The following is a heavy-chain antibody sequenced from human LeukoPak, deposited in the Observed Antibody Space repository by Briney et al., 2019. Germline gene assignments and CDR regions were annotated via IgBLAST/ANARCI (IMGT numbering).Heavy chain of an antibody. D-gene: IGHD3-22*01. CDR1: GGSISSSSYY. J-gene: IGHJ5*02. V-gene: IGHV4-39*01. CDR3: ARKSHSYDRSWFDP. CDR2: IYYSGST. Sequence: SETLSLTCTVSGGSISSSSYYWCWIRQPPGKGLEWIGSIYYSGSTYYNPSLKSRVTISVDTSKNQFSLKLSSVTAADTAVYYCARKSHSYDRSWFDPWGQGTLVTVSS.